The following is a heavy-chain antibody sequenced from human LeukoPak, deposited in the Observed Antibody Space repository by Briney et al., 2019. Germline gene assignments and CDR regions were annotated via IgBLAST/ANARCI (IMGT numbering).Heavy chain of an antibody. V-gene: IGHV4-34*01. J-gene: IGHJ6*04. CDR1: GGSFSGYY. Sequence: SETLSLTCAVYGGSFSGYYWSRIRQPPGKGLEWIGEINHSGSTNYNPSLKSRVTISVDTSKNQFSLKLSSVTAADTAVYYCARARPGDIVVVPAAIGMDVWGKGTTVTVSS. CDR2: INHSGST. CDR3: ARARPGDIVVVPAAIGMDV. D-gene: IGHD2-2*01.